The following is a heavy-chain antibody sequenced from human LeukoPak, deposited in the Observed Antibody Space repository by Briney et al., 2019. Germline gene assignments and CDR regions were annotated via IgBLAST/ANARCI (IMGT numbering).Heavy chain of an antibody. J-gene: IGHJ3*02. V-gene: IGHV1-8*01. D-gene: IGHD3-22*01. Sequence: GAPVKVSCKASGYTFTSYDINWVRQATGQGLEWMGWMNPNSGNTGYAQKFQGRVTMTRNTSISTAYMELSSLRSEDTAVYYCARSRYYYDSSGYYPFDAFDIWGQGTMVTVSS. CDR2: MNPNSGNT. CDR3: ARSRYYYDSSGYYPFDAFDI. CDR1: GYTFTSYD.